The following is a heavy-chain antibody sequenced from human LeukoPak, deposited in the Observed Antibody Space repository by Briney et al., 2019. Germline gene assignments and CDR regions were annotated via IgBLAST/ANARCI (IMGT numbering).Heavy chain of an antibody. Sequence: GGSLRLSCAASGFTFSSYAMSWVRQAPGKGLEWVSAISGSGGSTYYADSVKGRFTISRDNSKNTLYLQMNSLRAEDTAVYYCAKDIEGVISTTDYYYYGMDVWGQGTTVTVSS. J-gene: IGHJ6*02. CDR2: ISGSGGST. V-gene: IGHV3-23*01. CDR3: AKDIEGVISTTDYYYYGMDV. CDR1: GFTFSSYA. D-gene: IGHD3-10*01.